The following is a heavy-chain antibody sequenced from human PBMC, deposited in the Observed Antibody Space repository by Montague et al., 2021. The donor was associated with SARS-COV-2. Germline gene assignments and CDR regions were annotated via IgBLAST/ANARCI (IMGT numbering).Heavy chain of an antibody. CDR1: GGSINSTTYY. CDR2: VYYTGSN. Sequence: SETLSLTCTVSGGSINSTTYYWAWIRQPPGKGLEWIGSVYYTGSNYYNPSLQSRGTMSVDTSKKQFSLKLSSVTAADTVVYYCGRLFPAGYAFGLDAFDLWGQGTMVTVSS. J-gene: IGHJ3*01. CDR3: GRLFPAGYAFGLDAFDL. D-gene: IGHD3-16*01. V-gene: IGHV4-39*01.